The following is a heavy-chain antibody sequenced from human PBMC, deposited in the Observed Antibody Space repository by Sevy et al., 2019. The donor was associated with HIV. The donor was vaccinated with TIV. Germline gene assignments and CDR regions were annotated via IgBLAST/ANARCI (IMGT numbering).Heavy chain of an antibody. Sequence: GGSLRLSCAASGFTFDDYAMHWVRQAPGKGLEWVSGISWNSGSIGYADSVKGRFTISRDNAKNSLYLQMNSLGAEDTALYYCAKDKVGYSYGEYFDYWGQGTLVTVSS. J-gene: IGHJ4*02. CDR1: GFTFDDYA. D-gene: IGHD5-18*01. V-gene: IGHV3-9*01. CDR2: ISWNSGSI. CDR3: AKDKVGYSYGEYFDY.